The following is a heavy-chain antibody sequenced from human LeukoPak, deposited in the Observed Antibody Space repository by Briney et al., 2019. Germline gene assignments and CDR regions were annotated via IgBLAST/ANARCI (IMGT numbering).Heavy chain of an antibody. D-gene: IGHD4-17*01. V-gene: IGHV4-61*02. J-gene: IGHJ4*02. CDR3: ARVGGDYGDYDY. Sequence: SETLSLTCTVSGGSISSGSYYWSWIRQPAGKGLEWIWRIYTSGSTHYNPSLKSRVTMSVDTSKNQFSRKVRSVTAADTAVYYCARVGGDYGDYDYWGQGTLVTVSS. CDR2: IYTSGST. CDR1: GGSISSGSYY.